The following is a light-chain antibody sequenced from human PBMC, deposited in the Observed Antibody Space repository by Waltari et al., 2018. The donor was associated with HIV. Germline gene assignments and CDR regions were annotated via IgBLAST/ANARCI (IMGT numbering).Light chain of an antibody. CDR2: NNV. CDR1: FST. Sequence: QSVLTQPSSAPGIPGQRVTISCSGRFSTVKWYQHHKGAAPKSLIYNNVQRPSEVPDRFSGSKPDTSASLAISGLQTEDEADYYCATWDDSLAGLWVFGGGTRMTVL. V-gene: IGLV1-44*01. CDR3: ATWDDSLAGLWV. J-gene: IGLJ3*02.